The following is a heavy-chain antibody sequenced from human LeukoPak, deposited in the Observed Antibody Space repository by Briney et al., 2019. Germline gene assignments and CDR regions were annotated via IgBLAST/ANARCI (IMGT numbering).Heavy chain of an antibody. CDR2: IYHSGST. J-gene: IGHJ4*02. CDR1: GGSFSGYY. V-gene: IGHV4-34*01. CDR3: ARGAYYGSGSYYNLHARAGSIDY. D-gene: IGHD3-10*01. Sequence: SETLSLTCAVYGGSFSGYYWSWIRQPPGKGLEWIGYIYHSGSTYYNPSLKSRVTISVDRSKNQFSLKLSSVTAADTAVYYCARGAYYGSGSYYNLHARAGSIDYWGQGTLVTVSS.